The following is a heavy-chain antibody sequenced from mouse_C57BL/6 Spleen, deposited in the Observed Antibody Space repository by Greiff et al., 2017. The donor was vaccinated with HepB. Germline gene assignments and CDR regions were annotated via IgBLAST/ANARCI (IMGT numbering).Heavy chain of an antibody. CDR3: ASDNYAMDY. Sequence: VQLQQSGPELVKPGASVKISCKASGYSFTSYYIHWVKQRPGQGLEWIGWIYPGSGNTKYNEKFKGKATLTADTSSSTAYMQLSSLTSEDAAVYYCASDNYAMDYWGQGTSVTVSS. J-gene: IGHJ4*01. CDR2: IYPGSGNT. V-gene: IGHV1-66*01. CDR1: GYSFTSYY.